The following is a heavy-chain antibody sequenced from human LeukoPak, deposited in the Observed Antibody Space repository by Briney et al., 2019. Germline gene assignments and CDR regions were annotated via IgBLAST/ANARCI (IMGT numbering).Heavy chain of an antibody. Sequence: ASVKVSCKASGYTFTSYGISWVRQAPGQGLEWMGWISGYNGNTNYPQKLQGRVAMTIDTSTSTAYMELRSLRSDDTAVYYCARGRTHRYNWHTRNTDGFDIWGQGTMATVSS. V-gene: IGHV1-18*01. CDR3: ARGRTHRYNWHTRNTDGFDI. D-gene: IGHD1-1*01. CDR2: ISGYNGNT. CDR1: GYTFTSYG. J-gene: IGHJ3*02.